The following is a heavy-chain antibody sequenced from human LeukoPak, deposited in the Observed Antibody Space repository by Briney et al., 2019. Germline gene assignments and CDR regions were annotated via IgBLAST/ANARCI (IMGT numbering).Heavy chain of an antibody. J-gene: IGHJ4*02. V-gene: IGHV3-49*03. CDR3: SRGSEFEVVVAAYDY. CDR1: EFTFGDYA. D-gene: IGHD2-15*01. CDR2: IRSKSYGGTT. Sequence: QTGGSLRLSCTTSEFTFGDYAMSSFRQAPGRGLEWVGFIRSKSYGGTTQYAASVKGRFTISRDDSKSIAYLQMNSLKTEDTGVYYCSRGSEFEVVVAAYDYWGQGTLVTVSS.